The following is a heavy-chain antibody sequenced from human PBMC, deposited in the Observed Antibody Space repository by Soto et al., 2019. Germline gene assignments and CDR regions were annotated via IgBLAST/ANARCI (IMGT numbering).Heavy chain of an antibody. J-gene: IGHJ4*02. Sequence: EAQLVQSGGGLVQPGGSLRLSCEASAFSLRSFWMNWVRQSPRKGLEWVSNIDPEGSGKVYVDSVKGRFTVSRDNTQNSVYLQMDSLRPEDTAVYYCAGWGPNVCYWGQGSLVTVSS. CDR2: IDPEGSGK. CDR1: AFSLRSFW. D-gene: IGHD3-16*01. CDR3: AGWGPNVCY. V-gene: IGHV3-7*01.